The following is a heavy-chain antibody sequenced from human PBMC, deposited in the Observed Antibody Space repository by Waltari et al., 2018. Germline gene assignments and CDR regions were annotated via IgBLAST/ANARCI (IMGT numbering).Heavy chain of an antibody. Sequence: QVQLQESGPGLVKPSETLSLTCTVSGYSISSGYYWGWIRQPPGKGLEWIGSIYHSGSTYYNPSLKSRVTISVDTSKNQFSLKLSSVTAADTAVYYCARAHREGGGNSGMNYWGQGTLVTVSS. D-gene: IGHD2-21*02. CDR3: ARAHREGGGNSGMNY. CDR1: GYSISSGYY. CDR2: IYHSGST. V-gene: IGHV4-38-2*02. J-gene: IGHJ4*02.